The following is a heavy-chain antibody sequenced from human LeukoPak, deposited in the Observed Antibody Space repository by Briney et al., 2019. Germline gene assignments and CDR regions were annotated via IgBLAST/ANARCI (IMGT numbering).Heavy chain of an antibody. V-gene: IGHV4-4*08. Sequence: SETLSLTCTVSGGSISNYYWTWIRQPPGKGLEWIGHIYNSGNTNYNPSLKSRVTISVDTSKNQFSLKLTSVTAADTAVYYCARRTDYGGNSVNPFDVWGQGTMVTVSS. CDR2: IYNSGNT. CDR1: GGSISNYY. CDR3: ARRTDYGGNSVNPFDV. D-gene: IGHD4-23*01. J-gene: IGHJ3*01.